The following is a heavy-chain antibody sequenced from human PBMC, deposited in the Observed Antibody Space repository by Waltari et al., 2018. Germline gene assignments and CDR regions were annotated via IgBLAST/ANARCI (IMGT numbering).Heavy chain of an antibody. D-gene: IGHD6-19*01. J-gene: IGHJ6*02. Sequence: EVQLVESGGGLVQPGGSLRLSCAASGFTFSSYWMSWVRQAPGKGLEWVANIKQDGSEKYYVDSVKGRFTISRDNAKNSLYLQMNSLRAEDTAVYYCARVKRYSSGGMDVWGQWTTVTVSS. V-gene: IGHV3-7*03. CDR3: ARVKRYSSGGMDV. CDR2: IKQDGSEK. CDR1: GFTFSSYW.